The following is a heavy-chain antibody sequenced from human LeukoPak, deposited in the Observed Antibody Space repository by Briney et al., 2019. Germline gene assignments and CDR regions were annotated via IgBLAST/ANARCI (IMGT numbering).Heavy chain of an antibody. J-gene: IGHJ4*02. CDR3: ARRSSVWYFDY. D-gene: IGHD6-19*01. V-gene: IGHV4-39*01. Sequence: KPSETLSLTCTVSGGSITTHTYYWAWIRQPPARGLEWIGGVHYTGNTYSNTSFKSRVTMSVDTSKNQISLNLSSVTAADTAVYYCARRSSVWYFDYWGQGILVTVSS. CDR2: VHYTGNT. CDR1: GGSITTHTYY.